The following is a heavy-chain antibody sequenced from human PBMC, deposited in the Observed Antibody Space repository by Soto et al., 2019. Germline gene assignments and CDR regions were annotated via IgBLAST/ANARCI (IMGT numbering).Heavy chain of an antibody. D-gene: IGHD5-12*01. CDR3: ATSSSGYGPSGYFDY. CDR2: ISSSSSYI. Sequence: GGSLRLSCAASGFTFSSYSMNWVRQAPGKGLEWVSSISSSSSYIYYADSMKGRFTISRDNAKNSLYLQMNSLRAEDTAVYYCATSSSGYGPSGYFDYWGQGTLVTVSS. J-gene: IGHJ4*02. V-gene: IGHV3-21*01. CDR1: GFTFSSYS.